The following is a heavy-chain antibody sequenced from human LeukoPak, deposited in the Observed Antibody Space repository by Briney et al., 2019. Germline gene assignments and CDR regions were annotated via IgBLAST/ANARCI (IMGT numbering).Heavy chain of an antibody. CDR1: GFTFSSYA. CDR2: ISGSGGST. D-gene: IGHD2-2*01. J-gene: IGHJ5*02. CDR3: AKGRLGYCSSTSCLSSP. V-gene: IGHV3-23*01. Sequence: QTGGSLRHSCAASGFTFSSYAMSWLPQAPGKGLEGVSAISGSGGSTYYADSVKGRFTISRDNSKDTLYLQMNSLRAEDTAVYYCAKGRLGYCSSTSCLSSPWGQGTLVTVSA.